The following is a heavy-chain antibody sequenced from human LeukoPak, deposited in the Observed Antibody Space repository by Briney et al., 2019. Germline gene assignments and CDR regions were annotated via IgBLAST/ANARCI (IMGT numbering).Heavy chain of an antibody. CDR3: ARDPVAGYFDY. CDR1: GGSFSRYY. V-gene: IGHV4-34*01. CDR2: INHSGST. J-gene: IGHJ4*02. D-gene: IGHD6-19*01. Sequence: SETLSLTCAVYGGSFSRYYWSWIRQPPGKGLEWIGEINHSGSTNYNPSLKSRVTISVDTSKNQFSLKLSSVTAADTAVYYCARDPVAGYFDYWGQGTLVTVSS.